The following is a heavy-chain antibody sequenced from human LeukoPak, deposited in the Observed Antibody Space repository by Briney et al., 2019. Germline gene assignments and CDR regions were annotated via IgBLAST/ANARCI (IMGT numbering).Heavy chain of an antibody. Sequence: SETLSLTCAVSGFSISSGYYWGWIRQPPGKGLEWIASIYRNGNIFHNPPLQSRVTISVDTSRNQISLQLGSATAADTAVYYCARAYSRTPGDYYFDYWGQGTLVTVSS. J-gene: IGHJ4*02. V-gene: IGHV4-38-2*01. CDR1: GFSISSGYY. D-gene: IGHD4-11*01. CDR2: IYRNGNI. CDR3: ARAYSRTPGDYYFDY.